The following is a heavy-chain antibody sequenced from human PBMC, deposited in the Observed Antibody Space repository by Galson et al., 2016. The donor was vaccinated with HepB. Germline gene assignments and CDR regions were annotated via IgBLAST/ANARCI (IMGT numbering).Heavy chain of an antibody. CDR3: ARGSEYYYDSSGPDAFDI. D-gene: IGHD3-22*01. V-gene: IGHV3-30*04. CDR2: ILYGGRQK. Sequence: SLRLSCAASEFIFSSYAMHWVRQAPGKGLEWVAVILYGGRQKFYADSVRGRFTISRDNSKNTLYLQMNSLRAEDSAVYYCARGSEYYYDSSGPDAFDIWGQGTMVTVSS. J-gene: IGHJ3*02. CDR1: EFIFSSYA.